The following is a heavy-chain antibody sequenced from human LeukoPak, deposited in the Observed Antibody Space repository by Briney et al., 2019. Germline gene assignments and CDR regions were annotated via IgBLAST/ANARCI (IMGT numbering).Heavy chain of an antibody. Sequence: SETLSLTCTVPGGSISNYYWTWIRQPPGKELEWIGYIYYSGSTYDNPSLKSRVTISVDTSKNQFSLILSSVTAADTAVYYCARALTYSSSSVSAFDIWGQGTMVTVSS. V-gene: IGHV4-59*01. J-gene: IGHJ3*02. CDR3: ARALTYSSSSVSAFDI. CDR2: IYYSGST. CDR1: GGSISNYY. D-gene: IGHD6-13*01.